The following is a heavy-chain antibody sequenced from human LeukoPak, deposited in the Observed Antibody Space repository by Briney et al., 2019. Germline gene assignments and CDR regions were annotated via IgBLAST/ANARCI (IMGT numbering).Heavy chain of an antibody. V-gene: IGHV1-8*01. CDR1: GYTFTSYD. CDR2: MNPNSGNT. D-gene: IGHD3-9*01. Sequence: SVKVSCKASGYTFTSYDINWVRQATGQGLEWMGWMNPNSGNTGYAQKFQGRVRMTRNTAISKTYLELSSLRSEDTAVYFCARFRVLRYFDWLSWGDWYFDLWGRGTLVTVSS. CDR3: ARFRVLRYFDWLSWGDWYFDL. J-gene: IGHJ2*01.